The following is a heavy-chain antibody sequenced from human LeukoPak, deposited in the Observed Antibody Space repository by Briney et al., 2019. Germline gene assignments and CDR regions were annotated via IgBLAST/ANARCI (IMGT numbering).Heavy chain of an antibody. V-gene: IGHV3-21*01. CDR2: ISSRGDST. Sequence: GGSLRLSCAASGSGPAFTSHTMNWVRQAPGKGLEWVSSISSRGDSTYYADSVRGRFAISRDNAKNSLFLQISSLRAEDTAVYFCAREWNSRNRFDFWGQGTLVTVAS. CDR1: GSGPAFTSHT. J-gene: IGHJ4*02. CDR3: AREWNSRNRFDF. D-gene: IGHD1-14*01.